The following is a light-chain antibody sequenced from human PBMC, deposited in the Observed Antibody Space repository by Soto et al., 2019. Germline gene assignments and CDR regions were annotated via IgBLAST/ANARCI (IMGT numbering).Light chain of an antibody. J-gene: IGKJ5*01. CDR2: DAS. V-gene: IGKV1-33*01. Sequence: DIQMNHSRSSLSVFLVDRVTITCQASQNINNYLNWYQQKPGRAPKLLIYDASNLEAGVPSRFRGSGSGTDFTFTISRLQPEDIATYYCQQYENLPTFGQGTRLEIK. CDR1: QNINNY. CDR3: QQYENLPT.